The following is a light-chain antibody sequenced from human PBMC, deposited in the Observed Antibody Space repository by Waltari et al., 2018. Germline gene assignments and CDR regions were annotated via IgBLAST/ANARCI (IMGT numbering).Light chain of an antibody. CDR1: NIESKS. Sequence: SYVLTQPPSVAVAPGETARVTCGGNNIESKSVHWYQQKPGPAPVLVIAYDRDRPSGIPERFSGSNSGDTATLTISRVEAGDEADYYCQVWDANTDPGVFGTGTEVTVL. V-gene: IGLV3-21*01. CDR3: QVWDANTDPGV. J-gene: IGLJ1*01. CDR2: YDR.